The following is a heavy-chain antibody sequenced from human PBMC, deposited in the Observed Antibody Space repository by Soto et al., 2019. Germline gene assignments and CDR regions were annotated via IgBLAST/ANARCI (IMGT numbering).Heavy chain of an antibody. CDR1: GGSISSYY. J-gene: IGHJ5*02. V-gene: IGHV4-59*01. Sequence: TLSLTCTFSGGSISSYYWSWIRQPPGKGLEWIGYIYYSGSTNYNPSLKSRVTISVDTSKNQCSLKLSSVTAADTAVYYCARGGALSGYYRFDPWGQGTLVTVSS. CDR3: ARGGALSGYYRFDP. CDR2: IYYSGST. D-gene: IGHD3-3*01.